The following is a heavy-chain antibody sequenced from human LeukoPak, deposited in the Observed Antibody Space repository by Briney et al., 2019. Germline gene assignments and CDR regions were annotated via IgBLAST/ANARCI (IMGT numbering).Heavy chain of an antibody. Sequence: SETLSLTCTVSGGSISSGSYYWSWIRQPAGKGLEWIGRIYTSGSTNYNPSLKSRVTISVDTSKDQFSLKLSSVTAADTAVYYCARFYCSGGSCLAFDIWGQGTMVTVSS. D-gene: IGHD2-15*01. V-gene: IGHV4-61*02. CDR2: IYTSGST. CDR1: GGSISSGSYY. CDR3: ARFYCSGGSCLAFDI. J-gene: IGHJ3*02.